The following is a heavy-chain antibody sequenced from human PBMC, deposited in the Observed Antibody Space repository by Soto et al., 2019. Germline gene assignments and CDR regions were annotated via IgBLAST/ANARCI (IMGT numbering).Heavy chain of an antibody. Sequence: PGGSLRLSCAASGFTFSSYAMSWVRQAPGKGLEWVSAISGSGGSTYYADSVKGRFTISRDNSKNTLYLQMNSLRAEDTAVYYCAKDPSITLFGVAEAWFDPWGQGTLVTVSS. J-gene: IGHJ5*02. V-gene: IGHV3-23*01. CDR3: AKDPSITLFGVAEAWFDP. CDR1: GFTFSSYA. CDR2: ISGSGGST. D-gene: IGHD3-3*01.